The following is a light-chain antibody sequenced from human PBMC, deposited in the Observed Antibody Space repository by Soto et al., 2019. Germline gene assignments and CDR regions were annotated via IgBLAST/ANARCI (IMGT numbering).Light chain of an antibody. J-gene: IGKJ2*01. Sequence: DIVLTQSPGTLSLSPGERATLSCRASQSVSSSYLAWYQQKPGQAPRLLIYGPSSRATGIPDRFSGSGSGTDFTLTISRLEPEDFAVYYCQQYGTSPPYTFGQGTKLEIK. CDR3: QQYGTSPPYT. CDR2: GPS. CDR1: QSVSSSY. V-gene: IGKV3-20*01.